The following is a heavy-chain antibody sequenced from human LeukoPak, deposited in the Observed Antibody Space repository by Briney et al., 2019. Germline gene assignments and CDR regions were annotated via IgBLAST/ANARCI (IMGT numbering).Heavy chain of an antibody. V-gene: IGHV3-53*01. CDR2: IYSGDNT. CDR1: GFTVSVNY. J-gene: IGHJ4*02. Sequence: GGSLRLSCAAFGFTVSVNYMSWVRQAPGKGLECVSVIYSGDNTYYADSVKGRFTISRDNTKNTLYLQMNSLRAEDTAVYCCAKGPPGLSLQFFDYWGQGTLVTVSS. CDR3: AKGPPGLSLQFFDY. D-gene: IGHD5-24*01.